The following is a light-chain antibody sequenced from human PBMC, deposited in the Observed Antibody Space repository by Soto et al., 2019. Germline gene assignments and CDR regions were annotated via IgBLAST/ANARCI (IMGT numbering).Light chain of an antibody. J-gene: IGKJ4*01. CDR3: QRYGSSPLT. V-gene: IGKV3-20*01. CDR2: DAS. CDR1: QTVSSNY. Sequence: EIVLTQSPGTLSLSPGERATLSCRASQTVSSNYLAWYKQKPGQAPRLLIYDASSRATGIQDRFSGSGSGTDFTLTISRLEPEDCAVYYCQRYGSSPLTFGGGTKVEI.